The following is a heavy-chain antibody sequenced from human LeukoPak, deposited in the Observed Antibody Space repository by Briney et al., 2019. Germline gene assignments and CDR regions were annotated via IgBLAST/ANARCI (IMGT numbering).Heavy chain of an antibody. CDR1: GFTFSSYS. CDR2: ISSSSSSYI. J-gene: IGHJ4*02. CDR3: ARLYSSSWYFGPDDY. D-gene: IGHD6-13*01. Sequence: PGGSLRLSCAASGFTFSSYSMNWVRQAPGKGLEWVSSISSSSSSYIYYADSVKGRFTISRDNAKNSLYLQMNSLRAEDTAVYYCARLYSSSWYFGPDDYWGQGTLVTVSS. V-gene: IGHV3-21*01.